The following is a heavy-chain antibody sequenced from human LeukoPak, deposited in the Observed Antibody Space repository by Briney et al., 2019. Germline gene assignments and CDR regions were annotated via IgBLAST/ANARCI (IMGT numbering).Heavy chain of an antibody. CDR1: GHSLTSYS. CDR2: INPSGGST. V-gene: IGHV1-46*01. CDR3: ARRDYYDNSDDDYHSFEY. J-gene: IGHJ4*02. Sequence: ASVKVSCKAFGHSLTSYSMHWVRQAPGQGLEWMGIINPSGGSTSYAQKFQGRVTMTRDTSTSTVYMEVTSLRSEDTAVYYCARRDYYDNSDDDYHSFEYWGQGTLVTVSS. D-gene: IGHD3-22*01.